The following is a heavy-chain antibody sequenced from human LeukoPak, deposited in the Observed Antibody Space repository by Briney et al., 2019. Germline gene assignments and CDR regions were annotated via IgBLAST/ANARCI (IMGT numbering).Heavy chain of an antibody. CDR3: ARSSRYCSGGSCYWPLGY. V-gene: IGHV1-2*02. Sequence: ASVKVSCKASGYTFTGYYMHWVRQAPGQGLEWMGWINPNSGGTNYAQKFQGRVTMTRDTFISTAYMELSRLRSDDTAVYYCARSSRYCSGGSCYWPLGYWGQGTLVTVSS. CDR2: INPNSGGT. D-gene: IGHD2-15*01. CDR1: GYTFTGYY. J-gene: IGHJ4*02.